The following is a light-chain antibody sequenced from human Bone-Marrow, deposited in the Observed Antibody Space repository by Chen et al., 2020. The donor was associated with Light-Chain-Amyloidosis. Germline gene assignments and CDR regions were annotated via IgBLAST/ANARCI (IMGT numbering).Light chain of an antibody. Sequence: SYELTQPPSVSVSPGQTARITCSGDDLPTKYAYWYQQKPGQAPVLVIHRDTERTSGLCERFSGSSSGTTATLTISGVEAEDEADDHCRSADNGGTYEVIFGGGNKLTV. CDR1: DLPTKY. CDR2: RDT. CDR3: RSADNGGTYEVI. J-gene: IGLJ2*01. V-gene: IGLV3-25*03.